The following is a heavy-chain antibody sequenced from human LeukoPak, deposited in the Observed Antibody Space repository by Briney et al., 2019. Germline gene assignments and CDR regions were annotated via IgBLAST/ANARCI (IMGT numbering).Heavy chain of an antibody. J-gene: IGHJ4*02. CDR3: ARDWGGYCSGGSCYPGY. CDR1: GFTVSSNS. D-gene: IGHD2-15*01. V-gene: IGHV3-66*01. Sequence: GGSLSLSCAASGFTVSSNSMSWVRQAPGKGLEWVSVIYSGGSTFYADSVKGRFTISRDNSKNTLYLQMNSLRAEDTAVYYCARDWGGYCSGGSCYPGYWGQGTLVTVSS. CDR2: IYSGGST.